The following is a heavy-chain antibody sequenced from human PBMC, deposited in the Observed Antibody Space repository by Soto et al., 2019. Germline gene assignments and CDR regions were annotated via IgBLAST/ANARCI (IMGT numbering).Heavy chain of an antibody. CDR2: ISGSGGST. CDR3: ARFSSGWYYFDY. J-gene: IGHJ4*02. D-gene: IGHD6-19*01. Sequence: EVPLLESGGGLVQPGGSLRLSCAASGFTFSSYAMSWVRQAPGKGLEWVSAISGSGGSTYYADSVKGRFTISRDNSKNTLYLQMNSLRAEDTAVYYCARFSSGWYYFDYWGQGTLVTVSS. V-gene: IGHV3-23*01. CDR1: GFTFSSYA.